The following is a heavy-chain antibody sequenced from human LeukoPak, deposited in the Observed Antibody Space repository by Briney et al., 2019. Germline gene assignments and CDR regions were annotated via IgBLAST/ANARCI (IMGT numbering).Heavy chain of an antibody. J-gene: IGHJ4*02. CDR1: RFPFSIYE. CDR3: ALLTVASDFDY. Sequence: GGSLRLSCVVSRFPFSIYEMNWVRQAPGKGLEWVSNIHSSGTVKYYSDSVKGRFSISRDNAKSSLYLQMNSLRVEDTAVYYCALLTVASDFDYWGQGAVVTVSS. CDR2: IHSSGTVK. D-gene: IGHD5-12*01. V-gene: IGHV3-48*03.